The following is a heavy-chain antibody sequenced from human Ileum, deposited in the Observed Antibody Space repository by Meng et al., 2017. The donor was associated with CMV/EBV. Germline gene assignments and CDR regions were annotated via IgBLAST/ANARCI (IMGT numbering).Heavy chain of an antibody. J-gene: IGHJ4*02. CDR3: ARASSVGAPFDS. Sequence: CAASGFSFSDYYMNWIRQAPGKGLEWLSYISGSGRTMLSADSVRGRFTISRDNAKNSLYLQINSLRAEDTGIYYCARASSVGAPFDSWGQGTLVTVSS. CDR1: GFSFSDYY. V-gene: IGHV3-11*04. D-gene: IGHD3-16*01. CDR2: ISGSGRTM.